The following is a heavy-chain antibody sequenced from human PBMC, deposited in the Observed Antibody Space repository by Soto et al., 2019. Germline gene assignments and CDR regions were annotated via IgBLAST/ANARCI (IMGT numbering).Heavy chain of an antibody. CDR3: ARDRSNYDFWSGYDDY. CDR2: INAGNGNT. CDR1: GYTFTSCA. D-gene: IGHD3-3*01. J-gene: IGHJ4*02. V-gene: IGHV1-3*01. Sequence: ASVKVTCKASGYTFTSCAMRWVRQAPGQRLEWMGWINAGNGNTKYSQKFQGRVTITRDTSASTAYMELSSLRSEDTAVYYCARDRSNYDFWSGYDDYWGQGTQVTVSS.